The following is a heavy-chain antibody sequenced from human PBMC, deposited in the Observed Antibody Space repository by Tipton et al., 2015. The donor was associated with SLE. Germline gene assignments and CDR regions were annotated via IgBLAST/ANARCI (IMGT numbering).Heavy chain of an antibody. D-gene: IGHD1-26*01. Sequence: TLSLTCAVYGGSFSGYYWSWIRQPPGKGLEWIGEINHSGSTNYNPSLKSRVTISVDTSKNQFSLKLSSVTAADTAVYYCARGGSGGYEGLSDYYGMDVWGQGTTVTVSS. CDR3: ARGGSGGYEGLSDYYGMDV. V-gene: IGHV4-34*01. CDR1: GGSFSGYY. CDR2: INHSGST. J-gene: IGHJ6*02.